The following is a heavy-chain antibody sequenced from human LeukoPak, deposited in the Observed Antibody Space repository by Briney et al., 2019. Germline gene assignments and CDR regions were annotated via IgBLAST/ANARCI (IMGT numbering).Heavy chain of an antibody. Sequence: SETLSLTCTVSGGSISSYYWSWVRQPPGKGLEWIGYIYYTVSTKYNPSLMSRVTMSVDTSMNQFSLKLSSLTAADTAVYYCARGGWYRAYYYGLDVWGQGTTVTVSS. D-gene: IGHD1-14*01. CDR1: GGSISSYY. V-gene: IGHV4-59*01. CDR2: IYYTVST. J-gene: IGHJ6*02. CDR3: ARGGWYRAYYYGLDV.